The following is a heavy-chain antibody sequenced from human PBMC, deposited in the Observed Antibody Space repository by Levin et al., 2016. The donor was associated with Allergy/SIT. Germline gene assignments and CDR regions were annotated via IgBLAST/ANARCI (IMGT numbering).Heavy chain of an antibody. V-gene: IGHV4-34*01. Sequence: WIRQPPGKGLEWIGEINHSGSTNYNPSLKSRVTISVDTSKNQFSLKLSSVTAADTAVYYCARFTSMVRGVINFDYWGQGTLVTVSS. CDR3: ARFTSMVRGVINFDY. CDR2: INHSGST. D-gene: IGHD3-10*01. J-gene: IGHJ4*02.